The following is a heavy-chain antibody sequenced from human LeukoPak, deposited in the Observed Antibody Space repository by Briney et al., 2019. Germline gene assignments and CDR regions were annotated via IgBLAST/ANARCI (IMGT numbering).Heavy chain of an antibody. CDR3: ARDRAGGLRFVEWLSAFDY. V-gene: IGHV4-59*01. CDR1: GGSIRGYY. Sequence: PSETLSLTCNVSGGSIRGYYWSWIRQPPGKGLEWIGYIYSSGSTNYNPSLKSRVTMSVDTSKNQFSLKVSSVTAADTAVYYCARDRAGGLRFVEWLSAFDYWGQGTLVTVSS. J-gene: IGHJ4*02. CDR2: IYSSGST. D-gene: IGHD3-3*01.